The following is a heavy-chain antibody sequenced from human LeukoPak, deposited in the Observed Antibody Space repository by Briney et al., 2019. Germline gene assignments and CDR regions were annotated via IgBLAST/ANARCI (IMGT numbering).Heavy chain of an antibody. J-gene: IGHJ6*03. CDR3: YYIDV. CDR1: GGSISSSGYY. CDR2: IYYSGTT. V-gene: IGHV4-39*01. Sequence: SETLSLXCSVSGGSISSSGYYWNWIRQPPGKGLEWVGSIYYSGTTYYNSSLKSRVTISEDTSKNRFSLMLTSVTAADTAVYYYYYIDVWGEGTTVIVSS.